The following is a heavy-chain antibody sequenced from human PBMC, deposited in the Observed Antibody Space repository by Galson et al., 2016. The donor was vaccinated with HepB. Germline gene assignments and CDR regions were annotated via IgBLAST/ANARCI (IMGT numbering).Heavy chain of an antibody. V-gene: IGHV3-7*01. Sequence: SLRLSCAASGLTFSENLMTWVRQAPGKGLEWVANIKEDGSEKYEVDSVKGRFTISRDNAMNSLYLQMDSLRAEDTAVYYCVRSVSEAYWGQGALVTVSS. CDR2: IKEDGSEK. CDR3: VRSVSEAY. CDR1: GLTFSENL. J-gene: IGHJ4*02. D-gene: IGHD5/OR15-5a*01.